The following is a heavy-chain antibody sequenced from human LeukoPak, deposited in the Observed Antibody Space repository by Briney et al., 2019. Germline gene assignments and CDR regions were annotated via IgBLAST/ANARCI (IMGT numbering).Heavy chain of an antibody. CDR3: APLHYYGSGSLLLP. D-gene: IGHD3-10*01. J-gene: IGHJ5*02. CDR1: GFTFSSYG. CDR2: IRYDGSNK. Sequence: GGSLRLSCAASGFTFSSYGMHWVRQAPGKGLEWVAFIRYDGSNKYNADSVKGRLTISRDNSKNTLYLQMNSLRAEDTAVYYCAPLHYYGSGSLLLPWGQGTLVTVSS. V-gene: IGHV3-30*02.